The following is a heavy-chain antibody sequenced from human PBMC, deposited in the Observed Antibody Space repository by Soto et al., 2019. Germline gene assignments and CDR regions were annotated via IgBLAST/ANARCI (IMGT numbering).Heavy chain of an antibody. J-gene: IGHJ4*02. D-gene: IGHD5-12*01. CDR2: IKSKTDGGTI. V-gene: IGHV3-15*01. CDR1: GFTFSNAW. Sequence: EVQLVESGGGLVKPGGSLRLSCAASGFTFSNAWMSWVRQAPGKGLEWGGRIKSKTDGGTIDYAEPVKGRFTISRDDSKNTLYLQMNSLKTEDTAVYYCTTAINYVDIVATIILDYWGQGTLVTVSS. CDR3: TTAINYVDIVATIILDY.